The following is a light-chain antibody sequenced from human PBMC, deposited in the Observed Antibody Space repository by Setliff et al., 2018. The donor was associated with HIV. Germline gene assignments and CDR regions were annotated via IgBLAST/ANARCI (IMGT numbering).Light chain of an antibody. J-gene: IGLJ1*01. V-gene: IGLV2-14*03. Sequence: QSVLTQPVSVSGSPGQSITISCTGSSSDVGGFNYVSWYRQHPGKAPKLMIFDVSMRPSGVSDRFSGSKSGNTASLTISGLQAEDEADYYYSSSRSSTIEVFGTGTQLTVL. CDR1: SSDVGGFNY. CDR2: DVS. CDR3: SSSRSSTIEV.